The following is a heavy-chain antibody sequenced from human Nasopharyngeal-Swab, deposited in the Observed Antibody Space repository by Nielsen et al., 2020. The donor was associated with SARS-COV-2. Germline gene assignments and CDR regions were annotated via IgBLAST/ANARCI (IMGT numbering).Heavy chain of an antibody. V-gene: IGHV3-33*01. CDR1: GFTFSNYG. J-gene: IGHJ6*02. Sequence: GESLKISCAAPGFTFSNYGMHWVRQAPGKGLEWVAVIWYDGSNKYYADSVKGRFTISRDNSKNTLYLQMNSLRAEDTAVYYCARDPDQYYDFWSGPLDVWGQGTTVTVSS. CDR3: ARDPDQYYDFWSGPLDV. CDR2: IWYDGSNK. D-gene: IGHD3-3*01.